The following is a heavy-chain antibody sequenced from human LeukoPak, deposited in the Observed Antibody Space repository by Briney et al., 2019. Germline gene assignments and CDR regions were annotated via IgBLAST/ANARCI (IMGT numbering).Heavy chain of an antibody. D-gene: IGHD3-3*01. Sequence: SETLSLTCAVSGYSISSGYYWGWIRQPPGKGLEWIGSIYHSGSTYYNPSLKSRVTISVDTSKNQFSLKLSSVTAADTAVYYCARHWVGSGDTYYDFWSGYSGFDPWGQGTLVTVSP. V-gene: IGHV4-38-2*01. CDR2: IYHSGST. CDR3: ARHWVGSGDTYYDFWSGYSGFDP. CDR1: GYSISSGYY. J-gene: IGHJ5*02.